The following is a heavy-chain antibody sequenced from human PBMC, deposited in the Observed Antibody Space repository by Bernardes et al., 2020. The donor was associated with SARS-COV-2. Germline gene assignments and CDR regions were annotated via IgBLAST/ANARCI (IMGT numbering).Heavy chain of an antibody. D-gene: IGHD6-25*01. CDR1: GFTFSDYY. J-gene: IGHJ4*02. CDR2: ISSSGSSI. Sequence: GGSLRLSCAASGFTFSDYYMSWIRQAPGKGLEWVSTISSSGSSIYYADSVKGRFTISRDHAKNSLYLQMNSLRAEDTAVYYCVTCSGWRFTGFWGQGIQVTVSS. CDR3: VTCSGWRFTGF. V-gene: IGHV3-11*01.